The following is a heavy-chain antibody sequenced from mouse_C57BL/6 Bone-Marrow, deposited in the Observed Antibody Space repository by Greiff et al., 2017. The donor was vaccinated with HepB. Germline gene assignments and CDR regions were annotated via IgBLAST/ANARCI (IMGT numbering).Heavy chain of an antibody. V-gene: IGHV1-5*01. Sequence: EVQLQQSGTVLARPGASVKMSCKTSGYTFTSYWMHWVKQRPGQGLEWIGAIYPGNSDTSYNQKFKGKAKLTAVTSASTAYMELSSLTNEDAAVYYCTKESIYYYGSSYWGQGTTLTVSS. CDR1: GYTFTSYW. CDR3: TKESIYYYGSSY. CDR2: IYPGNSDT. D-gene: IGHD1-1*01. J-gene: IGHJ2*01.